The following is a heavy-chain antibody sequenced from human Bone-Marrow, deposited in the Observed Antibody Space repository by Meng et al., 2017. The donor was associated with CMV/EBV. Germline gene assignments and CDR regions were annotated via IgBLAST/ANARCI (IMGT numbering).Heavy chain of an antibody. D-gene: IGHD3/OR15-3a*01. CDR3: AAWTYQIYYYYYGMDV. Sequence: GGSLRLSCAASGFTFSSYAMSWVRQAPGKGLEWVSIIYSGGSTYYADSVKGRFTISRDNSKNTLYLQMNSLRAGDTAVYYCAAWTYQIYYYYYGMDVWGQGTTVTVSS. CDR2: IYSGGST. V-gene: IGHV3-66*02. CDR1: GFTFSSYA. J-gene: IGHJ6*01.